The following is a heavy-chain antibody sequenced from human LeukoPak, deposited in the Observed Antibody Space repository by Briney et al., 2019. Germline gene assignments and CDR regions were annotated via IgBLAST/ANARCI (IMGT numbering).Heavy chain of an antibody. CDR1: GGSISSYY. Sequence: SETLSLTCTVPGGSISSYYWSWIRQPPGKGLEWIGYIYYSGSTNYNPSLKSRVTISVDTSKNQFSLKLSSVTAADTAVYYCARATTVTTDAFDIWGQGTMVTVSS. D-gene: IGHD4-17*01. CDR2: IYYSGST. V-gene: IGHV4-59*01. CDR3: ARATTVTTDAFDI. J-gene: IGHJ3*02.